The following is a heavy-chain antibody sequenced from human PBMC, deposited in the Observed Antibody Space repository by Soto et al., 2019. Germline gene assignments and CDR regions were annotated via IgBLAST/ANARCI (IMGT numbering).Heavy chain of an antibody. Sequence: GGSLRLSCVASGLTFGSRAMTWVRQAPGEGLQWVSTITDTGGDAKYADSVRGRFVISRDNSKKTLYLQMTSLTAEDSAMYYCARGSTDSYPGSRIFDFWGRGTLVTSPQ. V-gene: IGHV3-23*01. J-gene: IGHJ4*02. CDR1: GLTFGSRA. D-gene: IGHD3-10*01. CDR3: ARGSTDSYPGSRIFDF. CDR2: ITDTGGDA.